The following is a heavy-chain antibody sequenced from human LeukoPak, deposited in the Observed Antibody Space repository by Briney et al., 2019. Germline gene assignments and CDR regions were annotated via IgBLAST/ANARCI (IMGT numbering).Heavy chain of an antibody. D-gene: IGHD3-10*01. CDR1: GGSISSYY. V-gene: IGHV4-4*07. CDR2: IYTSGST. CDR3: ARDATMVRGVRFDP. Sequence: PSESLSLTCTVSGGSISSYYWSWIRQPAGKGLEWIGRIYTSGSTNCNPSLKSRVSMSVDTSKNQFSLKLSSVTAADTAVYYCARDATMVRGVRFDPWGQGTPVTDSS. J-gene: IGHJ5*02.